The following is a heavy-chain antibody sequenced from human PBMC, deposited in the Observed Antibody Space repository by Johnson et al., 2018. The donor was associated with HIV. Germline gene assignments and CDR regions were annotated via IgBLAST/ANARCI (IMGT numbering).Heavy chain of an antibody. CDR3: ARGGSIAARREAFDI. D-gene: IGHD6-6*01. J-gene: IGHJ3*02. V-gene: IGHV3-30*03. CDR2: ISYDGSNK. CDR1: GITVSSSY. Sequence: QMLLVESGGGVVQPGGSLRLSCAASGITVSSSYMSWVRQAPGKGLEWVAVISYDGSNKYYADSVKGRFTISRANSKNTLYLQMNSLRAEDTAVYYCARGGSIAARREAFDIWGQGTMVTVSS.